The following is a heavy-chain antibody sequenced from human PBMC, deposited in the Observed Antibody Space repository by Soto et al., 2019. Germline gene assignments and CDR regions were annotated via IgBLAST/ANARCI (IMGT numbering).Heavy chain of an antibody. Sequence: ASVKVSCKASGYTFTSYYMHWVRQAPGQGLEWMGIINPSGGSTSYAQKFQGRVTMTRDTSTSTVYMELSSLRSEDTAVYYGAIEWNYDFWSGYYGSYYGMDVWGQGTTVTVS. CDR3: AIEWNYDFWSGYYGSYYGMDV. J-gene: IGHJ6*02. D-gene: IGHD3-3*01. V-gene: IGHV1-46*03. CDR1: GYTFTSYY. CDR2: INPSGGST.